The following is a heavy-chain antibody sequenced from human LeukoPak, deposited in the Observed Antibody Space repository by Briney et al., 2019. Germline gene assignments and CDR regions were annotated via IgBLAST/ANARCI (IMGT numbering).Heavy chain of an antibody. Sequence: GGSLRLSCAASGFTFSSYSMNWVRQAPGKGLEWVSYISSSSSTIYYADSVKGRFTISRDNAKNSLYLQMNSLRAEDTAVYYCARVSITMIVVVRRGGLDAFDIWGQGTMVTVSS. CDR3: ARVSITMIVVVRRGGLDAFDI. CDR2: ISSSSSTI. CDR1: GFTFSSYS. V-gene: IGHV3-48*04. D-gene: IGHD3-22*01. J-gene: IGHJ3*02.